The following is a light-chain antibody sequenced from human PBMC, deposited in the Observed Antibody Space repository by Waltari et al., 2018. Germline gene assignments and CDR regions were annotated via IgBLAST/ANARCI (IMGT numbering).Light chain of an antibody. CDR2: DVT. CDR3: CSYAGSYTLGV. CDR1: SSDFGSYTY. V-gene: IGLV2-11*01. J-gene: IGLJ3*02. Sequence: QSALTQPRPVSGSPGQSVTISCTGTSSDFGSYTYVSWFQQHPGKAPKLMIYDVTKRPSGVPDRFSGSKSGITASLTISGLQADDEADYYCCSYAGSYTLGVFGGGTKLTVL.